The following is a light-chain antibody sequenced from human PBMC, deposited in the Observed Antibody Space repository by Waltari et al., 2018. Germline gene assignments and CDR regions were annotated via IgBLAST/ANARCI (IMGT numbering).Light chain of an antibody. CDR2: GAF. J-gene: IGKJ4*01. Sequence: EIVMTQSPATLSLYRGERATLSCRASQSVRSTLAWYQQKTGQPPSPLIYGAFTRATATPARFSGSGSGTEFTLAISSLQSEDFAVYYCQQYYEWPLTFGGGTKVEIK. V-gene: IGKV3D-15*01. CDR1: QSVRST. CDR3: QQYYEWPLT.